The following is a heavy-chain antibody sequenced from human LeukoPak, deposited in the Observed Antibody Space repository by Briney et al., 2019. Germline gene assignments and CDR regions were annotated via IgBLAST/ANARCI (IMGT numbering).Heavy chain of an antibody. CDR1: GFTFASYA. J-gene: IGHJ4*02. V-gene: IGHV3-64D*09. CDR2: ITSDGGRT. CDR3: VKGTGSYSDSRADY. D-gene: IGHD3-22*01. Sequence: PGGSLRLSCSASGFTFASYAMHWVRQAPGKGLEYVTTITSDGGRTYYVDSVKGRFTISRDKSKSTLYLQMSSLRAEDTAVYYCVKGTGSYSDSRADYWGQGTLVTVSS.